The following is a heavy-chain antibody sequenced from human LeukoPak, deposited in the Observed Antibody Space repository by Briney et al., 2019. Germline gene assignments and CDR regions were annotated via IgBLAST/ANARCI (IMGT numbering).Heavy chain of an antibody. CDR2: IASETYGGTA. J-gene: IGHJ4*02. V-gene: IGHV3-49*04. Sequence: GSLRLSCTASGFTFGDYAMTWVRQAPGKGLEWVGFIASETYGGTAEYAASVKGRFIISGDDSKSIAYLQMNSLKTEDTAVYYCTRDQTPYYWGQGTLVTVSS. CDR1: GFTFGDYA. CDR3: TRDQTPYY.